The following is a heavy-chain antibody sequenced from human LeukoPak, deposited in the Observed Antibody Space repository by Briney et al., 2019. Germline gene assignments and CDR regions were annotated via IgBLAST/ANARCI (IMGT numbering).Heavy chain of an antibody. D-gene: IGHD6-19*01. CDR3: ARDSSGWPLYYYYGMDV. V-gene: IGHV1-18*04. CDR1: GYTFTGYY. CDR2: ISAYNGNT. J-gene: IGHJ6*02. Sequence: ASVKVSCKASGYTFTGYYMHWVRQAPGQGLEWMGWISAYNGNTNYAQKLQGRVTMTTDTSTSTAYMELRSLRSDDTAVYYCARDSSGWPLYYYYGMDVWGQGTTVTVSS.